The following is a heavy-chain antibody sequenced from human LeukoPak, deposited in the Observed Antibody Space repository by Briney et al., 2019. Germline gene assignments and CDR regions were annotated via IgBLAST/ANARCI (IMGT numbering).Heavy chain of an antibody. CDR1: GFTFSSYG. D-gene: IGHD6-19*01. J-gene: IGHJ4*02. Sequence: GSLRLSCAASGFTFSSYGMHWVRQAPGKGVEWVAVIWYDGSNKYYADSVKGRFTISRDNSKNTLYLQMNSLRAEDTAVYYCARELHSSGWYDSYYFDYWGQGTLVTVSS. CDR2: IWYDGSNK. CDR3: ARELHSSGWYDSYYFDY. V-gene: IGHV3-33*01.